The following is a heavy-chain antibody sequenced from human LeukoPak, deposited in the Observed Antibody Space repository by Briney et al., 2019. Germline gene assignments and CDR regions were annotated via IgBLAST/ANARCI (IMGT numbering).Heavy chain of an antibody. CDR1: GGSISSGGYY. V-gene: IGHV4-30-2*01. D-gene: IGHD6-6*01. CDR2: IYHSGST. J-gene: IGHJ2*01. Sequence: PSETLSLTCTVSGGSISSGGYYWSWIRQPPGKGLEWIGYIYHSGSTYYNPSLKSRVTISVDRSKNQFSLKLSSVTAADTAVYYCARIPIEYSSSSAWYFDLWGRGTLVTVSS. CDR3: ARIPIEYSSSSAWYFDL.